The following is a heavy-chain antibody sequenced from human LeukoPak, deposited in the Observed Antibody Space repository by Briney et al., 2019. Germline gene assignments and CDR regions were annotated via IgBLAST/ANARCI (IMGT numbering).Heavy chain of an antibody. CDR3: VEASPDYYWYFDL. Sequence: AGGSLRLSCAASGFSFSTYAMNWVRQAPGKGLEWVSVIGRSGSDTYYADSVKGRFTISRDNSKNTLFLQMNSLRAEDTAIYYCVEASPDYYWYFDLWGRGTLVTVSS. D-gene: IGHD5-12*01. V-gene: IGHV3-23*01. CDR2: IGRSGSDT. CDR1: GFSFSTYA. J-gene: IGHJ2*01.